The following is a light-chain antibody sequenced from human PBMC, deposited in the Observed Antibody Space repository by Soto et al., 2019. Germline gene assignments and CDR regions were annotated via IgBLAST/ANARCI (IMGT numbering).Light chain of an antibody. J-gene: IGKJ4*01. Sequence: EIVLTQSPATLSSFPGDRVTLSCRASQYINTRLAWYQHRPGQAPRLLIYQTSIRAAGIPARFSASGSGTDFTLTISDVQPEDFAVYFCQHHGYLIGFGGGTKLESK. CDR2: QTS. CDR3: QHHGYLIG. V-gene: IGKV3D-11*03. CDR1: QYINTR.